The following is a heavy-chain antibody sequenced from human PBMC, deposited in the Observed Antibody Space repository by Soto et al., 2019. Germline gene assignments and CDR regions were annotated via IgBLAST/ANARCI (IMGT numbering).Heavy chain of an antibody. V-gene: IGHV1-18*01. CDR3: ARDRGGGRYCSSTSCSSSNEIDY. D-gene: IGHD2-2*01. Sequence: QVPLVQSGAEVKKPGASVKVSCKASGYTFTSYGISWVRQAPGHGLEWMGWISAYNGNTNYAQKLQGRVTMTTDTSTSTAYMELRSLRSDDTAVYYCARDRGGGRYCSSTSCSSSNEIDYWGQGTLVTVSS. CDR2: ISAYNGNT. CDR1: GYTFTSYG. J-gene: IGHJ4*02.